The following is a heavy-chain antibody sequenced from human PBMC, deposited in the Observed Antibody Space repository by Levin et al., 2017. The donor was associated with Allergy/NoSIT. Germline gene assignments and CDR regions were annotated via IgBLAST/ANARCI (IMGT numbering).Heavy chain of an antibody. D-gene: IGHD4-11*01. Sequence: AGGSLRLSCAASGFTFSSYSMNWVRQAPGKGLEWVSSISSSSSYIYYADSVKGRFTISRDNAKNSLYLQMNSLRAEDTAVYYCARDTVRRPGHLDKAYDYWGQGTLVTVSS. CDR3: ARDTVRRPGHLDKAYDY. CDR2: ISSSSSYI. V-gene: IGHV3-21*01. J-gene: IGHJ4*02. CDR1: GFTFSSYS.